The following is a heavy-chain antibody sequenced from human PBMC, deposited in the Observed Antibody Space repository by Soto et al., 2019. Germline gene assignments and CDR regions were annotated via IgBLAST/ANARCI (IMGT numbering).Heavy chain of an antibody. CDR1: GFSFSSYW. Sequence: EVQLVESGGGLVQPGGSLRLSCADSGFSFSSYWMHWVRQGPGKGLVWVSRINTDGSSTNYADSVKGRFTISRDNAKNTVYLQMNSLRAEDTAVYYCAISPGGYYIDWGPGTSVTVSS. D-gene: IGHD3-9*01. V-gene: IGHV3-74*01. CDR3: AISPGGYYID. J-gene: IGHJ3*01. CDR2: INTDGSST.